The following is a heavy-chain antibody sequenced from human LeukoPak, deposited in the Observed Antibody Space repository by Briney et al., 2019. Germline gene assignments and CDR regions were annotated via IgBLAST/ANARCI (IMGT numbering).Heavy chain of an antibody. V-gene: IGHV3-30-3*01. CDR3: AKDPTRLMTTVTPFDY. CDR1: GFTFSSYA. J-gene: IGHJ4*02. Sequence: GGSLRLSCAASGFTFSSYAMHWVRQAPGKGLEWVAVISYDGSNKYYADSVKGRFTISRDNSKNTLYLQMNSLRAEDTAVYYCAKDPTRLMTTVTPFDYWGQGTLVTVSS. CDR2: ISYDGSNK. D-gene: IGHD4-17*01.